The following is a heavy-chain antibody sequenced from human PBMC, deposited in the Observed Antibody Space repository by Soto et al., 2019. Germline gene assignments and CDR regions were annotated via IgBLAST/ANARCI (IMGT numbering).Heavy chain of an antibody. Sequence: WGYLRLSCAASGFTFSSYSMSRILQAPGKGLEWVSYISSSSSTIYYADSVKGRFTISRDNAKNSLYLQMNSLRDEDTAVYYCAREGTPVIAAAGTPGAFDIWGQGTMVTVSS. CDR3: AREGTPVIAAAGTPGAFDI. D-gene: IGHD6-13*01. J-gene: IGHJ3*02. CDR2: ISSSSSTI. V-gene: IGHV3-48*02. CDR1: GFTFSSYS.